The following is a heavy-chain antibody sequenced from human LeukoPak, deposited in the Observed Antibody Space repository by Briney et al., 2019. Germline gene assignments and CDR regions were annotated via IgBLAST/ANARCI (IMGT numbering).Heavy chain of an antibody. CDR1: GGSISSYY. D-gene: IGHD3-22*01. V-gene: IGHV4-4*07. J-gene: IGHJ4*02. CDR2: IYTSGST. Sequence: SETLSLNGTVSGGSISSYYWSWIRQPAGKGLEWIGRIYTSGSTNYNPSLKSRVTMSVDTSKNQFSLKLSSVTAADTAVYYCARCRYYYDSSGLKGYYFDYWGQGTLVTVSS. CDR3: ARCRYYYDSSGLKGYYFDY.